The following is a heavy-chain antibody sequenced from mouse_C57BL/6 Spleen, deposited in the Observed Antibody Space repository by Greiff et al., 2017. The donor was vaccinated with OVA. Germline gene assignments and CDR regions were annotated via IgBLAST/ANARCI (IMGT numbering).Heavy chain of an antibody. Sequence: VKLQQSGPELVKPGASVKISCKASGYAFSSSWMNWVKQRPGKGLEWIGRIYPGDGDTNYNGKFKGKATLTADKSSSTAYMQLSSLTSEDSAVYFCARGLWGDYWGQGTTLTVSS. CDR1: GYAFSSSW. CDR2: IYPGDGDT. J-gene: IGHJ2*01. V-gene: IGHV1-82*01. CDR3: ARGLWGDY. D-gene: IGHD1-1*02.